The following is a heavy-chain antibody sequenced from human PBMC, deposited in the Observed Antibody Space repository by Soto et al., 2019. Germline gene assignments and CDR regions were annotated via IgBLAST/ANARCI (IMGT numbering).Heavy chain of an antibody. J-gene: IGHJ5*01. Sequence: QVHLQESGPGLVQSSGTLSLTCGVSGAPISTGNWWTWVRQPPGKGLEWIGEIYHGGNTNYRPSLKSRVTISVDKAKNQFSLRLRSETAADTAVYYCARHSSYYYDSSAYYDSWGQVALVTVSS. CDR1: GAPISTGNW. V-gene: IGHV4-4*02. D-gene: IGHD3-22*01. CDR3: ARHSSYYYDSSAYYDS. CDR2: IYHGGNT.